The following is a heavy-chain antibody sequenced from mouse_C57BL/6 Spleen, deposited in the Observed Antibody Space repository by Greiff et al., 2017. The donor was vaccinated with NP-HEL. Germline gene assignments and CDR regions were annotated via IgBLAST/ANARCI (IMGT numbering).Heavy chain of an antibody. Sequence: QLQQPGAALVTPFSSVTLSFNSSFYTFTSYWMQWVKQRPGQGLEWIGEIDPSDSYTNYNQKFKGKATLTVDTSSSTAYMQLSSLTSEDSAVYYCARREDSYYFDYWGQGTTLTVSS. V-gene: IGHV1-50*01. CDR2: IDPSDSYT. CDR1: FYTFTSYW. CDR3: ARREDSYYFDY. J-gene: IGHJ2*01.